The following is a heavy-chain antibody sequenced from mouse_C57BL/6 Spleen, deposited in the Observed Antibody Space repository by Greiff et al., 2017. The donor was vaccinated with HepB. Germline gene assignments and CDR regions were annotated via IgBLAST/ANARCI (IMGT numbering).Heavy chain of an antibody. CDR1: GYAFTNYL. D-gene: IGHD2-1*01. CDR2: INPGSGGT. V-gene: IGHV1-54*01. CDR3: ARRGLYYGNYLDY. J-gene: IGHJ2*01. Sequence: QVQLQQSGAELVRPGTSVKVSCKASGYAFTNYLIEWVKQRPGQGLEWIGVINPGSGGTNYNEKFKGKATLTADKSSSTAYMQLSSLTSEDSAVYFCARRGLYYGNYLDYWGQGTTLTVSS.